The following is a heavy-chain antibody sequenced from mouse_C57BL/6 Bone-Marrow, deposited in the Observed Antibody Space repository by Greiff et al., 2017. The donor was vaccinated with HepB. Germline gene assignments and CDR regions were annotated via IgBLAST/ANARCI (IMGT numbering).Heavy chain of an antibody. V-gene: IGHV1-64*01. CDR3: APYDYALSFAY. Sequence: QVQLQQPGAELVKPGASVKLSCKASGYTFTSYWMHWVKQRPGQGLEWIGMIPPNSGSTNYNEKFKSKATLTVDKSSSTAYMQLSSLTSEDSAVYYCAPYDYALSFAYWGQGTLVTVSA. CDR1: GYTFTSYW. J-gene: IGHJ3*01. D-gene: IGHD2-4*01. CDR2: IPPNSGST.